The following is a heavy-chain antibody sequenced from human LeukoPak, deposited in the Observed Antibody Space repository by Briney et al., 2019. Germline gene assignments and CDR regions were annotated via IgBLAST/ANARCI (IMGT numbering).Heavy chain of an antibody. J-gene: IGHJ4*02. CDR1: GGSISSGGYY. D-gene: IGHD5-18*01. V-gene: IGHV4-31*03. CDR3: ARVENTAMVYYFDY. Sequence: SETLSLTCTVSGGSISSGGYYWSWIRQHPGKGLEWIGYIYYSGSTYYNPSLKSRVTTSADTSKNQFSLKLSSVTAADTAVYYCARVENTAMVYYFDYWGQGTLVTVSS. CDR2: IYYSGST.